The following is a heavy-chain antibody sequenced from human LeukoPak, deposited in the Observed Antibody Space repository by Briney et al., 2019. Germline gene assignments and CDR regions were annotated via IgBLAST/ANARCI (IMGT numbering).Heavy chain of an antibody. CDR2: ICRSGSP. Sequence: PSETLSLTCSVSGGSIRGCYWSWLRRPAGRGLEWIGRICRSGSPNYHPSLKSRVTMSVDTSKNQFSLKLSSVTAADTAMYFCARDRIGGYASGNYFVVWGKGTTVTVSS. V-gene: IGHV4-4*07. J-gene: IGHJ6*04. D-gene: IGHD3-10*01. CDR1: GGSIRGCY. CDR3: ARDRIGGYASGNYFVV.